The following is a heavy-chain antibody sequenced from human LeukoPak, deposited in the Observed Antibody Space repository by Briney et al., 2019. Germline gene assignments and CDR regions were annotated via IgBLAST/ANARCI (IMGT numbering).Heavy chain of an antibody. Sequence: SETLSLTCTVSGGSSSSGDYYWSWIRQPPGKGLEWIGYIYYSGSTYYNPSLKSRVTISVDTSKNQFSLKLSSVTAADTAVYYCARVSGQQLYFYWGQGTLVTVSS. CDR1: GGSSSSGDYY. J-gene: IGHJ4*02. V-gene: IGHV4-30-4*08. CDR3: ARVSGQQLYFY. CDR2: IYYSGST. D-gene: IGHD6-13*01.